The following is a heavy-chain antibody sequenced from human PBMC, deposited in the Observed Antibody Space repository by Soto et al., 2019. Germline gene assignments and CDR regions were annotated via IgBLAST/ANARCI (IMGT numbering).Heavy chain of an antibody. Sequence: GGSLRLSCAASGFTFSSYGMHWVRQAPGKGLEWVAVIWYDGSNKYYADSVKGRFTISRDNSKNTLYLQMNSLRAEDTAVYYCARDRLVVPAVNWFDPWGQGTLVTVSS. CDR1: GFTFSSYG. CDR3: ARDRLVVPAVNWFDP. D-gene: IGHD2-2*01. V-gene: IGHV3-33*01. J-gene: IGHJ5*02. CDR2: IWYDGSNK.